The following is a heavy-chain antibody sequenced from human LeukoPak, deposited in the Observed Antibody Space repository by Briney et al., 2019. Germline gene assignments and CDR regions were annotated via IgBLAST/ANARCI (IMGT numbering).Heavy chain of an antibody. CDR3: ATLSVNDY. Sequence: GGSLRLSCAASGLIFRSYTMHWVRQAPGKGLEWVSYIDSRSSTINYAESVRGRFTISRDNANNTLFLHMKNVRVEDTAVYYCATLSVNDYWGQGTLVTVSS. V-gene: IGHV3-48*04. CDR1: GLIFRSYT. CDR2: IDSRSSTI. J-gene: IGHJ4*02.